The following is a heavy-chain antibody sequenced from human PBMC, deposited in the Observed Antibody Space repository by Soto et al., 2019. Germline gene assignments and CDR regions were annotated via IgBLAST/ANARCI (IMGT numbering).Heavy chain of an antibody. CDR3: AMTQPRDCSSATCPRGYYRMDV. CDR2: IIPIFGTT. Sequence: QVQLVQSGAEVKKPGSSVKVSCKASGGTFSSYAISWVRQAPGQGLEWMGGIIPIFGTTNYAQKFQGRVTITPDESTSTMYMELSSLRSEDTAVYYCAMTQPRDCSSATCPRGYYRMDVWGQGTTVTVSS. V-gene: IGHV1-69*01. D-gene: IGHD2-2*01. J-gene: IGHJ6*02. CDR1: GGTFSSYA.